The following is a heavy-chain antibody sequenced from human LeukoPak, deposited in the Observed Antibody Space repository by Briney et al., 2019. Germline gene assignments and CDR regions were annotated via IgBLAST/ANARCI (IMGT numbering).Heavy chain of an antibody. J-gene: IGHJ3*02. CDR3: ARTYDFGIGPPGDAFDN. Sequence: GGSLRLSCAASGFTFSIYSINWVRQAPGRGLEWVSSIDSSSSFIYYAVSVKGRFTISRDNAEDSVYLQMNSLRVEDTAVYYCARTYDFGIGPPGDAFDNWGQGTLVTVFS. D-gene: IGHD3-3*01. V-gene: IGHV3-21*01. CDR2: IDSSSSFI. CDR1: GFTFSIYS.